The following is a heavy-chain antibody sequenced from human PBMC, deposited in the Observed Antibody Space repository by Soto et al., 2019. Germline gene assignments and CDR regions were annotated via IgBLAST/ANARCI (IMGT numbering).Heavy chain of an antibody. CDR1: GYTFTSYD. D-gene: IGHD5-12*01. V-gene: IGHV1-8*01. CDR2: MNPNSGNT. Sequence: GASVKVSCKASGYTFTSYDINWVRQATGQGLEWMGWMNPNSGNTGYAQKFQGRVTMTRNTSISTAYMELSSLRSEDTAVYYCARVAGGYDFGYYYYYMDVWGKGTTVTVSS. CDR3: ARVAGGYDFGYYYYYMDV. J-gene: IGHJ6*03.